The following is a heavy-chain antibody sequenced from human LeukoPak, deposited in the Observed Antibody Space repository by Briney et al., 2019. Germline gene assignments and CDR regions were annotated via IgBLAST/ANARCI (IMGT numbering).Heavy chain of an antibody. V-gene: IGHV4-4*07. D-gene: IGHD3-3*01. CDR2: IYTSGST. Sequence: SETLSLTCTVSGGSISSYYWSWIRQPAGKGLEWIGRIYTSGSTNHNPSLKSRVTMSVDTSKNQFSLKLSSVTAADTAVYYCARAGRFLDLREGYFDYWGQGTLVTVSS. CDR3: ARAGRFLDLREGYFDY. J-gene: IGHJ4*02. CDR1: GGSISSYY.